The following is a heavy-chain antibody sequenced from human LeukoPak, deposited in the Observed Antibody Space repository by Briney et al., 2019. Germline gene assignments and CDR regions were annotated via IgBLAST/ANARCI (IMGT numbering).Heavy chain of an antibody. CDR1: GGSISSGGYY. Sequence: PSETLSLTCGVSGGSISSGGYYWSWIRQHPGKGLEWIGYIYYSGSTYYNPSLKSRVTISVDTSKNQFSLKLSSVTAADTAVYYCARVRALAAAGPRFDPWGQGTLVTVSS. D-gene: IGHD6-13*01. J-gene: IGHJ5*02. V-gene: IGHV4-31*11. CDR3: ARVRALAAAGPRFDP. CDR2: IYYSGST.